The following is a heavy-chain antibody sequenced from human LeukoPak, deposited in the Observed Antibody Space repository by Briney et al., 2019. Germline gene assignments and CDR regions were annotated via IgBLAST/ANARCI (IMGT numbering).Heavy chain of an antibody. CDR3: ARSAYYDGWFDP. D-gene: IGHD3-22*01. CDR2: IYYSGST. CDR1: GGSISSGTYY. V-gene: IGHV4-31*03. Sequence: SETLSLTCTVSGGSISSGTYYWSWIRQHPGKGLEWIGYIYYSGSTYYNPSLKSRVTISIDTSKNQFSLKLSSVTAADTAVYYCARSAYYDGWFDPWGQGTLVTVSS. J-gene: IGHJ5*02.